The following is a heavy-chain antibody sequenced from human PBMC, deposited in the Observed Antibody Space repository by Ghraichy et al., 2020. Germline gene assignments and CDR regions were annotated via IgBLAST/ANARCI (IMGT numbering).Heavy chain of an antibody. CDR2: IYYSGST. J-gene: IGHJ2*01. V-gene: IGHV4-59*01. CDR3: ARDRSYYYDSSDDRYFDL. Sequence: SETLSLTCTVSGGSISSYYWSWIRQPPGKGLEWIGYIYYSGSTNYNPSLKSRVTISVDTSKNQFSLKLSSVTAADTAVYYCARDRSYYYDSSDDRYFDLWAVAPWSLSPQ. D-gene: IGHD3-22*01. CDR1: GGSISSYY.